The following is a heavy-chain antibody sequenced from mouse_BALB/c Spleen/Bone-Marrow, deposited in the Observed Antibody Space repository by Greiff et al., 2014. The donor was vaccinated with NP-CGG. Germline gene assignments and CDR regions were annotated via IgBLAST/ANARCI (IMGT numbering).Heavy chain of an antibody. CDR3: AKRDNYGYFDY. V-gene: IGHV2-5-1*01. Sequence: QVQLQQSGPSLVQPSQSLSITCTVSGFSLTSYGVHWVRQSPGKGLEWLGVIWRGGSTDYNAAFMSRLGITKDNSKSQVFFKMNSLQADDTAIYYCAKRDNYGYFDYWGQGTTLTVSS. CDR2: IWRGGST. D-gene: IGHD1-1*01. J-gene: IGHJ2*01. CDR1: GFSLTSYG.